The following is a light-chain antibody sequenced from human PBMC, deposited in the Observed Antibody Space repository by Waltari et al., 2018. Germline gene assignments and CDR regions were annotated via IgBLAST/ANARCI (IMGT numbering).Light chain of an antibody. CDR3: CSYAGSGTYV. Sequence: QSALTQPASVSGTPGQSITISCTGTNSDVGNYNLVSWYPHHPVEAPKLMICEVIKRPSGVSNRFSGSKSGNTASLTISGLQAEDEADYYCCSYAGSGTYVFGTGTKVTVL. CDR1: NSDVGNYNL. CDR2: EVI. V-gene: IGLV2-23*02. J-gene: IGLJ1*01.